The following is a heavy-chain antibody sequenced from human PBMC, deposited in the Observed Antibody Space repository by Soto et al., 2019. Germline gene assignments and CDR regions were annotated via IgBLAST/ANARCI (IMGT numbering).Heavy chain of an antibody. CDR1: GGSFSGYY. V-gene: IGHV4-34*01. D-gene: IGHD3-9*01. CDR3: ARESHDILTGPHWVWYVAL. CDR2: INDRGSI. Sequence: QVQLQQWGAGPLRPLETLSLTCGVSGGSFSGYYWAWTRQSPGKGLEWIGEINDRGSINYNPSLKSRVSISGDTSKNHYSPNLSSVTDANTAVYYCARESHDILTGPHWVWYVALWGRGTLVNVSS. J-gene: IGHJ2*01.